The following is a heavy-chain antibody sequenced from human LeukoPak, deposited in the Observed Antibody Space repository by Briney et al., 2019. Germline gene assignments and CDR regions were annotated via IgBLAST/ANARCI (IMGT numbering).Heavy chain of an antibody. D-gene: IGHD2-8*02. CDR2: ISPGSNYI. CDR3: ARGYWYFDY. CDR1: GFTFTDYY. J-gene: IGHJ4*02. Sequence: KTGGSLRLSCSASGFTFTDYYMSWVRQAPGKGLEWVSSISPGSNYIYYADSVKGRFTISRDNAKNSLHLQMNSLRADDTAAYYCARGYWYFDYWGQGTLVTVSS. V-gene: IGHV3-21*01.